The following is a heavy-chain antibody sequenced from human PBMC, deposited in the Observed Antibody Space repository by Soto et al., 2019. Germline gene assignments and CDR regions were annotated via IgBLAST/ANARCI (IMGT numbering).Heavy chain of an antibody. CDR1: IITFGSRS. D-gene: IGHD3-10*01. CDR2: ITDTGGDT. V-gene: IGHV3-23*01. CDR3: ARGSTDSYPGSRIFDI. J-gene: IGHJ4*02. Sequence: PXWSLRLSCLASIITFGSRSMSWVRPAPGEGLDWVSTITDTGGDTKYADSVRGRFTMSRDNSKKTLYLQMNSPRGEDSALYYCARGSTDSYPGSRIFDIGGRGTLVTVS.